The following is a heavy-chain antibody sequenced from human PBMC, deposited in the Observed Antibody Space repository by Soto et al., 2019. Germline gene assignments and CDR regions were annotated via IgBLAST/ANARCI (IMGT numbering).Heavy chain of an antibody. CDR3: ASGAVAGPRQSKAIDC. D-gene: IGHD6-19*01. J-gene: IGHJ4*02. CDR1: GYTFTSYA. Sequence: GASVKVSCKASGYTFTSYAMHWVRQAPGQRLEWMGWINAGNGNTKYSQKFQGRVTITRDTSASTAYMELSSLRSEDTAVYYCASGAVAGPRQSKAIDCWGQGTLVTVSS. V-gene: IGHV1-3*01. CDR2: INAGNGNT.